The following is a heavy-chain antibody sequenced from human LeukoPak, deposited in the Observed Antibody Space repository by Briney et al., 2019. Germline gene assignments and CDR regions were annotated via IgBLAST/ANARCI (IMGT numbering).Heavy chain of an antibody. J-gene: IGHJ4*02. CDR1: GFTFSNLA. D-gene: IGHD6-19*01. V-gene: IGHV3-23*01. CDR3: AKDARRYSGWYFFDH. Sequence: PGGSLRLSCVASGFTFSNLAMGWVRQAPGKGLEWVSVISDSGGTTYYADSVKGRFTISRDNSRNTLYLHMNSLRVDDTAVYYCAKDARRYSGWYFFDHWGQGTLVTVSS. CDR2: ISDSGGTT.